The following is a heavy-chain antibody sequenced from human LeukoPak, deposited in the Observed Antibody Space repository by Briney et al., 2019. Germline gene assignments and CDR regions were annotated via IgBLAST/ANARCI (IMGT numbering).Heavy chain of an antibody. CDR1: GYSFTASY. Sequence: GASVKVCCKTSGYSFTASYMHWVRQAPGQGLEWMGWINPNSGGTSSAQKFQGSVTMTRDTSITTVYMEVSWLTSDYTAIYYCARADRLHGGPYLIGPWGQGTLVTVSS. CDR2: INPNSGGT. D-gene: IGHD2-21*01. CDR3: ARADRLHGGPYLIGP. J-gene: IGHJ5*02. V-gene: IGHV1-2*02.